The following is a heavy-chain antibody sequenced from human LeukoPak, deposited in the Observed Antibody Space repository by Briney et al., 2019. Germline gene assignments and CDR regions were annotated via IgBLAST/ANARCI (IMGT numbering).Heavy chain of an antibody. D-gene: IGHD3-9*01. CDR1: DGSISSYY. V-gene: IGHV4-59*06. J-gene: IGHJ6*02. CDR3: ARALWYYDNLTDYLPYGMDV. CDR2: IYYSGST. Sequence: PSETLSLTCTVSDGSISSYYWSWIRQPAGKGLEWIGYIYYSGSTYYNPSLKSRVTISIDTSKNQFSLKLSSVTAADTAVYYCARALWYYDNLTDYLPYGMDVRGQGTTVTVSS.